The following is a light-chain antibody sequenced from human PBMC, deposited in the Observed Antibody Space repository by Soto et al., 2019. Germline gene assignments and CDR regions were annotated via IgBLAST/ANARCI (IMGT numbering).Light chain of an antibody. CDR2: KAS. CDR1: QSISSW. CDR3: QQYNSLRT. Sequence: DIQMTRSPSTLSASVGDRVTITCRASQSISSWLAWYQQKPGKAPKLMIYKASSLESAVPSRFSGSGSGTEFTLTISSLQPDDFAIYYCQQYNSLRTFGQGTKVEIK. J-gene: IGKJ1*01. V-gene: IGKV1-5*03.